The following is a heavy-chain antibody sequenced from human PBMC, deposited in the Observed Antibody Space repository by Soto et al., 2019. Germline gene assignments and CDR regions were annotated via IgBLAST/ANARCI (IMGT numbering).Heavy chain of an antibody. CDR2: TYYRSKWYN. Sequence: PSQTLSLTCDISGDSVSSNSAAWNWIRQSPSRGLEWLGRTYYRSKWYNDYAVSVKSRITINPDTSKNQFSLQLNSVTPEDTAVYYCARVEYSSSWGPDYYYGMDVWGQGTTVTVSS. V-gene: IGHV6-1*01. CDR3: ARVEYSSSWGPDYYYGMDV. J-gene: IGHJ6*02. D-gene: IGHD6-13*01. CDR1: GDSVSSNSAA.